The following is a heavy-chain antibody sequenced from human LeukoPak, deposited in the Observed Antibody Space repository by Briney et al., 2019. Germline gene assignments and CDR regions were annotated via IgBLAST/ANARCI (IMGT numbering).Heavy chain of an antibody. CDR3: ANQLVEGYYFDY. CDR1: GFTFSSYA. Sequence: GGSLRLSCAASGFTFSSYAMSWVRQAPGKGLEWVSAISGSGGSTYYADSVKGRFTISRDNSKNTLYLQMNSLRAEDTAVYYCANQLVEGYYFDYWGQGTLVTVSS. J-gene: IGHJ4*02. CDR2: ISGSGGST. V-gene: IGHV3-23*01. D-gene: IGHD2-15*01.